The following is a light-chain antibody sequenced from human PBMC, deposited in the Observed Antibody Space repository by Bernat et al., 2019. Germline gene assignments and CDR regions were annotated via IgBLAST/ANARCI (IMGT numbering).Light chain of an antibody. V-gene: IGLV2-11*01. CDR1: NSDVGAYNY. CDR2: DVN. J-gene: IGLJ2*01. CDR3: CSYAGRFTWV. Sequence: QSALTQPRSVSGSPEQSVTISCAGTNSDVGAYNYVSWYQQYLGKAPKAMIYDVNKRPSGVPDRFSGSKSGNTASLTISGLQADDEAVYYCCSYAGRFTWVFGGGTTVTVL.